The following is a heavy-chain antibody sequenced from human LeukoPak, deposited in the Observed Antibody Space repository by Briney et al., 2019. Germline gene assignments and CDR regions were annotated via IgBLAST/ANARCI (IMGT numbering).Heavy chain of an antibody. CDR3: AIRPEMTLQHFEY. J-gene: IGHJ4*02. D-gene: IGHD5-24*01. CDR2: ILPIFDRT. Sequence: GASVKVSCKAFGYSFTGYHLHWVRQAPGQGLEWMGGILPIFDRTNYAQKFQGRVTISADESASSAYMELRALTSEDTAVYYCAIRPEMTLQHFEYWGQGTPVTVSS. V-gene: IGHV1-69*13. CDR1: GYSFTGYH.